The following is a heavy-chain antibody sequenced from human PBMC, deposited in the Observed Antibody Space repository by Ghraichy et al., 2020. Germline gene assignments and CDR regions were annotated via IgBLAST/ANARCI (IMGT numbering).Heavy chain of an antibody. J-gene: IGHJ3*02. Sequence: GGSLRLSCAASGFSFSDYYMSWIRQAPGKGLEWVSYISNGGSILYYADSVKGRFTISRDTAKNSLYLQMNSLRAEDTAVYYCARGSGTYPGDSFDIWVQGTMVTVSS. CDR3: ARGSGTYPGDSFDI. V-gene: IGHV3-11*01. CDR1: GFSFSDYY. D-gene: IGHD1-26*01. CDR2: ISNGGSIL.